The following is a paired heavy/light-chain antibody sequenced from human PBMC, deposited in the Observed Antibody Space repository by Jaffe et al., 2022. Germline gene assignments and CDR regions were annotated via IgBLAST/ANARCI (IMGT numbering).Heavy chain of an antibody. D-gene: IGHD2-21*02. J-gene: IGHJ6*03. CDR2: VYTSGST. V-gene: IGHV4-61*02. Sequence: QVQLQESGPGLVKPSQTLSLTCTVSGDSISSGYYYWSWIRQPAGKGLEWIGRVYTSGSTDYNPSLKSRVTISVDTSNNQFSLKLSSVTAADTAVYYCARDSLCGYDCQNKASYYYYYMDVWGKGTTVTVSS. CDR1: GDSISSGYYY. CDR3: ARDSLCGYDCQNKASYYYYYMDV.
Light chain of an antibody. Sequence: EIVLTQSPGTLSLSPGERATLSCRASQSVSSSYLAWYQQKPGQAPRLLIFGASSRATGIPDRFTGSGSGTDFTLTISRLEPEDFAVYYCQQYGSSPRTFGQGTKVEIK. CDR3: QQYGSSPRT. CDR1: QSVSSSY. CDR2: GAS. V-gene: IGKV3-20*01. J-gene: IGKJ1*01.